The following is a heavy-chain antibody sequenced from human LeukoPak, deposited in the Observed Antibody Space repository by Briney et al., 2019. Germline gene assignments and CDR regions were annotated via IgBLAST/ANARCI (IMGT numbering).Heavy chain of an antibody. CDR2: IYYSGST. J-gene: IGHJ4*02. CDR1: GGSISSYY. CDR3: ARDPGYSGSYIDH. Sequence: PSETLSLTCTVSGGSISSYYWSWIRQPPGKGLEWIGYIYYSGSTNYNPSLKSRVAISVDTPKNQFSLKLSSVTAADTAVYYCARDPGYSGSYIDHWGQGTLVTVSS. V-gene: IGHV4-59*01. D-gene: IGHD1-26*01.